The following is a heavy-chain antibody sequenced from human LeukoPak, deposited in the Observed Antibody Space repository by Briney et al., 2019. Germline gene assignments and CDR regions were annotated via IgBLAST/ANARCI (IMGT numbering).Heavy chain of an antibody. CDR1: GFTFSSYA. D-gene: IGHD3-9*01. CDR3: ARQVTGYYNFDY. CDR2: ISYDGSNK. J-gene: IGHJ4*02. Sequence: GGSLRLSCAASGFTFSSYAMHWVRQAPGKGLEWVAVISYDGSNKYYADSVKGRFTISRDNSKNTLYLQMNSLRAEDTAVYYCARQVTGYYNFDYWGQGTLVTVSS. V-gene: IGHV3-30*04.